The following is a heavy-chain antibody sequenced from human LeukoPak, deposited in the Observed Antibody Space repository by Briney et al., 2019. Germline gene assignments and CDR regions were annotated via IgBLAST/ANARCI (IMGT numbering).Heavy chain of an antibody. D-gene: IGHD6-13*01. CDR3: ARGEIAAAAPYY. J-gene: IGHJ4*02. CDR1: GGTFSSYA. CDR2: IIPILGIA. Sequence: SVNVSCKASGGTFSSYAISWVRQAPGQGLEWMGRIIPILGIANYAQKFQGRVTITADKSTSTAYMELSSLRSEDTAVYYCARGEIAAAAPYYWGQGTLVTVSS. V-gene: IGHV1-69*04.